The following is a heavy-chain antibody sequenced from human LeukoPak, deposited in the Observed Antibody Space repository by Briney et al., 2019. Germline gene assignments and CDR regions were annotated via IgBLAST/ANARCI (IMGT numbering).Heavy chain of an antibody. CDR3: ARDTVNVPFVISLDY. J-gene: IGHJ4*02. V-gene: IGHV3-48*03. Sequence: GGSLTLSCPASGFSFRRYEMNWVRPAPAKELAWVYHISSGGNTKYYVDSVRGRFSMSRDNAKNLLFLQMNSLRAEDTAVYYCARDTVNVPFVISLDYWGQGALVTVSS. CDR1: GFSFRRYE. CDR2: ISSGGNTK. D-gene: IGHD3-10*01.